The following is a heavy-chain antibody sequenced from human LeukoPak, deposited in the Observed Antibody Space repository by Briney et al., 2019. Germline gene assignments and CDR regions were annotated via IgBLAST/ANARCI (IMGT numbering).Heavy chain of an antibody. CDR1: DGAITAYY. CDR2: IYRGST. D-gene: IGHD6-13*01. J-gene: IGHJ4*02. Sequence: SETLSLTCTGSDGAITAYYWGWIRQPPGKGLEWIGHIYRGSTNYNPSLKSRVTISVDTSKNHFSLNLNSVTAADTAVYYCARGYSTSWTYYFDYWGQGALVTVSS. V-gene: IGHV4-4*09. CDR3: ARGYSTSWTYYFDY.